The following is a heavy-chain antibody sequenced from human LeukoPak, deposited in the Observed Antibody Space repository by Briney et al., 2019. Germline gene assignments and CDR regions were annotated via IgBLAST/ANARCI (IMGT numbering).Heavy chain of an antibody. CDR1: GFTFSSYS. J-gene: IGHJ4*02. D-gene: IGHD6-19*01. V-gene: IGHV3-21*01. CDR2: ISSSSSYI. CDR3: ARDPWAVAGTMSY. Sequence: KAGGSLRLSCAASGFTFSSYSMNWVRQAPGKGLEWVSSISSSSSYIYYADSVKGRFTISRDNAKSSLYLQMNSLRAEDTAVYYCARDPWAVAGTMSYWGQGTLVTVSS.